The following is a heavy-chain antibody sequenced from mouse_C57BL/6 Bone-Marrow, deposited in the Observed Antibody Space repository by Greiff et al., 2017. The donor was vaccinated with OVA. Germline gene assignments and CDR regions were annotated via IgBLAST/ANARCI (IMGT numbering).Heavy chain of an antibody. J-gene: IGHJ3*01. CDR1: GYTFTDYE. V-gene: IGHV1-15*01. CDR3: TRVDSSGAWFAY. Sequence: SGAELVRPGASVTLSCKASGYTFTDYEMHWVKQTPVHGLEWIGAIDPETGGTAYNQKFKGKAILTADNSSSTAYMELRSLTSEDSAVYYCTRVDSSGAWFAYWGQGTLVTVSA. CDR2: IDPETGGT. D-gene: IGHD3-2*02.